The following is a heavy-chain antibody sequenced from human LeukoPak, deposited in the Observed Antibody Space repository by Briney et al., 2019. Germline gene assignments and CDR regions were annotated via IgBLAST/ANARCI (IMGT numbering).Heavy chain of an antibody. CDR1: ADSISSRY. D-gene: IGHD3-22*01. CDR2: IHYSGTT. Sequence: SETLSLTCTVSADSISSRYCSWIRQPPGKGLEWIGYIHYSGTTNYNPSLKSRVTISVDTSKKQFSLKLKSVTAADTAVYYCANLHYVSSGSNFDYWGQGTLVTISS. J-gene: IGHJ4*02. V-gene: IGHV4-59*11. CDR3: ANLHYVSSGSNFDY.